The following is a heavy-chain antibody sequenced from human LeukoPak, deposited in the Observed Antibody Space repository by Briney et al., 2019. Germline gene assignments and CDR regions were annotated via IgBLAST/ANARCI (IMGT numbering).Heavy chain of an antibody. D-gene: IGHD5-24*01. Sequence: GASVKVSCKASGYTFTSYYMHWVRQAPGQGLEWMGIINPSGGSTSYAQKFQGRVSMTRDMSTSTVYMELSSLRSEDTAVYYCARALEMATIDYWGQGTLVTVSS. V-gene: IGHV1-46*01. CDR3: ARALEMATIDY. J-gene: IGHJ4*02. CDR2: INPSGGST. CDR1: GYTFTSYY.